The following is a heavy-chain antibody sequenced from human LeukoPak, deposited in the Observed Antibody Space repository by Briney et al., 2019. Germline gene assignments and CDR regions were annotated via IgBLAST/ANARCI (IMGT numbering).Heavy chain of an antibody. D-gene: IGHD4-17*01. J-gene: IGHJ4*02. Sequence: SVKVSCKASGGTFSSYAISWVRQAPGQGLEWMGGIIPIFGTANYAQKFQGRVTITTDESTSTAYMEMSSLRSEDTAVYYCARSTTVTTYIFDYWGQGTLVTVSS. CDR2: IIPIFGTA. CDR1: GGTFSSYA. CDR3: ARSTTVTTYIFDY. V-gene: IGHV1-69*05.